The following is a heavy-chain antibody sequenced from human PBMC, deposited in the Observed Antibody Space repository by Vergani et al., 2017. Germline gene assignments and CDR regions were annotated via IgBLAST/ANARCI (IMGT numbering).Heavy chain of an antibody. CDR1: GGSFSGYY. D-gene: IGHD3-16*01. J-gene: IGHJ6*03. V-gene: IGHV4-34*01. CDR3: ARLRATPGYYYYYYMDV. Sequence: QVQLQQWGAGLLKPSETLSLTCAVYGGSFSGYYWSWIRQPPGKGPEWIGEINHSGSTNYNPSLKSRVTISVDTSKNQFSLKLSSVTAADTAVYYCARLRATPGYYYYYYMDVWGKGTTVTVSS. CDR2: INHSGST.